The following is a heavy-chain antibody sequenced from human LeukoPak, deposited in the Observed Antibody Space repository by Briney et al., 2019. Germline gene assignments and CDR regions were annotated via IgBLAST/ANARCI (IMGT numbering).Heavy chain of an antibody. V-gene: IGHV3-21*01. CDR1: GFTFSSYS. Sequence: PGGSLRLSCAASGFTFSSYSMNWVRQAPGKGLEWVSSISSSSSYIYYADSVKGRFTISRDNAKNSLYLQMNSLRAEDTAVYYCARVDPGWHYGMDVWGQGTTVTVSS. CDR3: ARVDPGWHYGMDV. J-gene: IGHJ6*02. CDR2: ISSSSSYI. D-gene: IGHD6-19*01.